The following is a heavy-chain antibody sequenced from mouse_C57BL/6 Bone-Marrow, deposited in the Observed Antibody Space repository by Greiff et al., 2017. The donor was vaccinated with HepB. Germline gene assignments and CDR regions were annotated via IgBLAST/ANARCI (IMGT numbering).Heavy chain of an antibody. CDR3: ARGGRDSSGYFAY. V-gene: IGHV3-6*01. Sequence: EVKLLESGPGLVKPSQSLSLTCSVTGYSITSGYYWNWIRQFPGNKLEWMGYISYDGSNNYNPSLKNRISITLDTSKKQFFLKLNSVTTEDTATYYCARGGRDSSGYFAYWGQGTLVTVSA. CDR1: GYSITSGYY. D-gene: IGHD3-2*02. J-gene: IGHJ3*01. CDR2: ISYDGSN.